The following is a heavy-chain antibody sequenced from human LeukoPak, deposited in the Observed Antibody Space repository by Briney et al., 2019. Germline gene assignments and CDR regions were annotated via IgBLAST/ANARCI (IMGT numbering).Heavy chain of an antibody. J-gene: IGHJ5*02. CDR3: ARHWAGRCTAVVGTVDL. V-gene: IGHV4-39*01. Sequence: PSETLSLTCTVSGGSITSTSYLWAWIRQPPGKGLEWIGSIYFSGSTHYNPSLKSRSTISEDTSKKQISLRVGSVTAADTAVYYCARHWAGRCTAVVGTVDLWGQGTLVTVSS. D-gene: IGHD6-13*01. CDR1: GGSITSTSYL. CDR2: IYFSGST.